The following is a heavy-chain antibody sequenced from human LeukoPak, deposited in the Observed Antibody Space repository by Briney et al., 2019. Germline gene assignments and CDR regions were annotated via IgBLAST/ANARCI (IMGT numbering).Heavy chain of an antibody. V-gene: IGHV4-39*01. D-gene: IGHD1-14*01. Sequence: SETLSLTCTVSGGSISSSRYYWGYIRQPPGKGLEWLGSIYYTGSTYYNPSLKSRVTVSVDTSKYQFSLKLNSVTAADTAVYYCVRHDLIGITGGNFDYWGQGTLVSVSS. CDR1: GGSISSSRYY. CDR2: IYYTGST. J-gene: IGHJ4*02. CDR3: VRHDLIGITGGNFDY.